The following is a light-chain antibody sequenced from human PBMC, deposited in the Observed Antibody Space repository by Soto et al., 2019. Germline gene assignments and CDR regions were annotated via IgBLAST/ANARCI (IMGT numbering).Light chain of an antibody. Sequence: EIVMTQSPATLSVSPGGRATLSCRASQSISDTLAWYQQKPAQAPRLLIYGASTRATGFPARSSGSGSGTDFTLTISSLQSEDFAGDYCQQYPKCTPTSGQGPKVEIK. CDR3: QQYPKCTPT. J-gene: IGKJ1*01. CDR1: QSISDT. CDR2: GAS. V-gene: IGKV3-15*01.